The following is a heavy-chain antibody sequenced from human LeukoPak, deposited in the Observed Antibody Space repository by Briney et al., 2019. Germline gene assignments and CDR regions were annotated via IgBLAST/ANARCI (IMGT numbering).Heavy chain of an antibody. J-gene: IGHJ6*02. CDR2: INRNGDST. D-gene: IGHD1-1*01. CDR3: AKEGPVPTNYAMDV. V-gene: IGHV3-23*01. Sequence: PGGSLRLSCAASGFTFRDYAMSWVRQAPGKGLESISTINRNGDSTYYTDSVKGRFTIPRDNARNTLYLQMNSLGAEDTAVYYCAKEGPVPTNYAMDVRGQGTTVIVSS. CDR1: GFTFRDYA.